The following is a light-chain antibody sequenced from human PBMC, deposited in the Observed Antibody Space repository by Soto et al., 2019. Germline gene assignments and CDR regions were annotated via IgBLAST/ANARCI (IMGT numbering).Light chain of an antibody. CDR1: NSNIGAGYD. CDR2: NTY. V-gene: IGLV1-40*01. J-gene: IGLJ1*01. CDR3: QSYDNSLTAFYV. Sequence: QSVLTQPPSVSGAPGQSVTISCTGSNSNIGAGYDVHWYQQIPGKAPKLLVYNTYSRPSGIPDRFSGSKSGASASLAIIGLQAEDEADYYCQSYDNSLTAFYVSGTGTKVTVL.